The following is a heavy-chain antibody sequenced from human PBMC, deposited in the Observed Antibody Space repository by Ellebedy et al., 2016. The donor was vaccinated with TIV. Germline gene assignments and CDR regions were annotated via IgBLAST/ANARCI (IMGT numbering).Heavy chain of an antibody. CDR1: GFTLSTYW. V-gene: IGHV3-7*01. CDR3: ARENGYYFDY. CDR2: MRQDGREE. D-gene: IGHD6-25*01. Sequence: GESLKIPCAAPGFTLSTYWMNWVRQAPGKGLEWVASMRQDGREEYFVDSVKGRFTISRDNTKNSLYLQMNSLRAEDTAVYFCARENGYYFDYWGQGTLVIVSS. J-gene: IGHJ4*02.